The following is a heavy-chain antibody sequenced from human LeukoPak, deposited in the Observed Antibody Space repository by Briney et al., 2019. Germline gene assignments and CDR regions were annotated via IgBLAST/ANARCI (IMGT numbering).Heavy chain of an antibody. Sequence: GGSLRLSCAASGFTFSHYAMNWVRQAPGKGLEWVSSITSSSGYIYYADSVRGRFTISKDNTKSSLFLQMNSLRAEDTAVYFCAREVRGLDYWGQGTLVTVSS. CDR1: GFTFSHYA. V-gene: IGHV3-21*01. J-gene: IGHJ4*02. CDR2: ITSSSGYI. D-gene: IGHD3-10*01. CDR3: AREVRGLDY.